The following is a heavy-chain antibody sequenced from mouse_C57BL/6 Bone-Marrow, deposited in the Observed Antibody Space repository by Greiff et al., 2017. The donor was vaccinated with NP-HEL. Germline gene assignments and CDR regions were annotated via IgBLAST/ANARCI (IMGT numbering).Heavy chain of an antibody. J-gene: IGHJ3*01. CDR1: GFTFSDYG. V-gene: IGHV5-17*01. CDR2: ISSGSSTI. Sequence: VQLKESGGGLVKPGGSLKLSCAASGFTFSDYGMHWVRQAPEKGLEWVAYISSGSSTIYYADTVKGRFTISRDNAKNTLFLQMTSLRSEDTAMYYCARPWAYWGQGTLVTVSA. CDR3: ARPWAY.